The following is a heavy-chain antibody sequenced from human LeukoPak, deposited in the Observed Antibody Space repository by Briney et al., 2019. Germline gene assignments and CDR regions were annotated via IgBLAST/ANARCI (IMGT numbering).Heavy chain of an antibody. CDR2: IYHSGST. Sequence: PSETLSLTCAVSGYSISSGYYWGWIRPPPGKGLEWIGSIYHSGSTYYNPSLKSRVTISVDTSKNQFSLKLSSVAAADTAVYYCARDNARALFDYWGQGTLVTVSS. CDR1: GYSISSGYY. CDR3: ARDNARALFDY. V-gene: IGHV4-38-2*02. D-gene: IGHD5-24*01. J-gene: IGHJ4*02.